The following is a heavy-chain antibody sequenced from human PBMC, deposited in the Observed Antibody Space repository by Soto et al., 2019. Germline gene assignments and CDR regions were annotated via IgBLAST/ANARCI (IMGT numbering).Heavy chain of an antibody. J-gene: IGHJ4*02. CDR2: ITSGGTVF. D-gene: IGHD3-10*01. CDR3: ARDLGEVSAI. Sequence: PGGSLRLSCAASGFNVGDYEMNWVRQAPGKGLEWISMITSGGTVFYYADSLKGRFSISRDNAKNSLYLQMHSLRAEDTALYYCARDLGEVSAIWGQGDLVTVSS. CDR1: GFNVGDYE. V-gene: IGHV3-48*03.